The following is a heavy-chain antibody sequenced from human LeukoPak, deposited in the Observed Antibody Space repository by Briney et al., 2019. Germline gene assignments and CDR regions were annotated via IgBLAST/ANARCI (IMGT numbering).Heavy chain of an antibody. Sequence: SSETLSLTCTVSGGSISSSSYYWGWIRQPPGKGLEWIGSIYYSGSTYYNPSLKSRVTISVDTSKNQFSLKLSSVTAADTAVYYCARLRFLGPFDYWGQGTLVTVSS. V-gene: IGHV4-39*01. J-gene: IGHJ4*02. CDR3: ARLRFLGPFDY. D-gene: IGHD3-3*01. CDR2: IYYSGST. CDR1: GGSISSSSYY.